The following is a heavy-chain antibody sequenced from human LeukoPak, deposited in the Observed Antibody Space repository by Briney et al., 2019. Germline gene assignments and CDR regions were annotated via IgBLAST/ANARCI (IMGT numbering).Heavy chain of an antibody. CDR3: ARDQGSMIGGGTASWYFDL. J-gene: IGHJ2*01. Sequence: PGGSLRLSCGASGYTFSNYWLSWARQAPGKGLEWLANITQEGSEIYSVDSVKGQCTISRDNGKSSVYVQINSLRGDDTAVYYCARDQGSMIGGGTASWYFDLWGRGTLVTVSS. CDR2: ITQEGSEI. V-gene: IGHV3-7*01. D-gene: IGHD3-22*01. CDR1: GYTFSNYW.